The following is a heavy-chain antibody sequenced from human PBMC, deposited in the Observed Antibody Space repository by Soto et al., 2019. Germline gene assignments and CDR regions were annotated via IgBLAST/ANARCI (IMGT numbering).Heavy chain of an antibody. CDR1: GGSISSYY. CDR3: ACNTGDDAFDI. V-gene: IGHV4-59*08. D-gene: IGHD3-16*01. Sequence: SETLSLTCTVSGGSISSYYWSWIRQPPGKGLEWIGYIYYSGSTNYNPSLKSRVTISVDTSKNQFSLKLSSVTAADTAVYYCACNTGDDAFDIWGQGTMVTVSS. CDR2: IYYSGST. J-gene: IGHJ3*02.